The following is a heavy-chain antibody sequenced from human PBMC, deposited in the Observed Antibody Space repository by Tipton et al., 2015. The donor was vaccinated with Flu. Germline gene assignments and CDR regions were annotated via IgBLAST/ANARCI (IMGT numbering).Heavy chain of an antibody. D-gene: IGHD6-19*01. J-gene: IGHJ4*02. Sequence: TLSLTCTVSGGSISSYYWSWIRQPPGKGLEWIGYIYYSGSTNYNPSLKSRVTISVDTSKNQFSLKLSSVTAADTAVYYCARGAVAGTLDYWVQGTLVTVSS. CDR3: ARGAVAGTLDY. CDR2: IYYSGST. V-gene: IGHV4-59*01. CDR1: GGSISSYY.